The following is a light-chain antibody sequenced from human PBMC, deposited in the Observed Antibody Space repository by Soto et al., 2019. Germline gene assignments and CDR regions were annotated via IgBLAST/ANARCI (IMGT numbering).Light chain of an antibody. CDR3: QQYTNWPPWT. CDR1: QSVSNN. J-gene: IGKJ1*01. Sequence: ILMTQSPATLSVSPGERATLSCRASQSVSNNLAWYQQKPGQAPRLLIYDASTRATGIPARFSGSGSGTELPLTISGLQSEDSAVYYCQQYTNWPPWTFGQGTKVEIK. CDR2: DAS. V-gene: IGKV3-15*01.